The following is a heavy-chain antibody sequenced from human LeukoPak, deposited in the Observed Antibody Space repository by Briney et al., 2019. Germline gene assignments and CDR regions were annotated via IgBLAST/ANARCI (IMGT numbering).Heavy chain of an antibody. J-gene: IGHJ3*01. CDR3: VKSATVTTPRGRFDV. V-gene: IGHV3-23*01. CDR2: IGVEGDT. Sequence: PGGSLRLSCAASGFTFSTYAMSWVRQAPGKGLQWVAFIGVEGDTYYAESVKGRFTVSRDNSRNTIYLHLNSLTGDDTATYYCVKSATVTTPRGRFDVWGQGTMVTVSS. D-gene: IGHD4-17*01. CDR1: GFTFSTYA.